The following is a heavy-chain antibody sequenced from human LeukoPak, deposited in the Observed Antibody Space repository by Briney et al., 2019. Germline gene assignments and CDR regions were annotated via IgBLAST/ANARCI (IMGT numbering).Heavy chain of an antibody. CDR1: GYTFTSYG. CDR2: ISANSGNT. Sequence: ASVKVSCKDSGYTFTSYGISWVRQAPGQGLEWMGWISANSGNTNYAQKLQGRVTMTTDTSTSTAYMELRSLRSDDTAVYYCARDVSCSSSSFYPFHYWGQGTLVTVSS. CDR3: ARDVSCSSSSFYPFHY. J-gene: IGHJ4*02. V-gene: IGHV1-18*01. D-gene: IGHD2-2*01.